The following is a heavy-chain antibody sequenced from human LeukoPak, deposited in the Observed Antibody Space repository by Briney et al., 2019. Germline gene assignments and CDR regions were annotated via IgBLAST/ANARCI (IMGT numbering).Heavy chain of an antibody. J-gene: IGHJ5*02. CDR3: ARGSGSWWANWFDP. CDR2: IYYSGST. D-gene: IGHD6-13*01. V-gene: IGHV4-61*01. CDR1: GGSVSSGSYY. Sequence: SETLSLTCTVSGGSVSSGSYYWSWIRQPPGKGLEWIGYIYYSGSTNYNPSLKSRVTISVDTSKNQFSLKLSSVTAADTAVYYCARGSGSWWANWFDPWGQGTLVTVSS.